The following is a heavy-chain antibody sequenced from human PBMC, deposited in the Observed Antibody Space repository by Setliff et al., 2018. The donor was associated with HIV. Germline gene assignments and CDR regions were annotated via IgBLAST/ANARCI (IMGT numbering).Heavy chain of an antibody. V-gene: IGHV3-23*01. CDR2: ITGGGDKI. CDR1: GFIFSNYG. Sequence: AGGSLRLSCAASGFIFSNYGMTWVRQSPGKGLQWLTAITGGGDKIDYINSVKGRFTISRDNSKNMLYLEMTSVRAEDTAVYYCARDDAVGGGYLDYWGQGTLVTVSS. CDR3: ARDDAVGGGYLDY. D-gene: IGHD6-19*01. J-gene: IGHJ4*02.